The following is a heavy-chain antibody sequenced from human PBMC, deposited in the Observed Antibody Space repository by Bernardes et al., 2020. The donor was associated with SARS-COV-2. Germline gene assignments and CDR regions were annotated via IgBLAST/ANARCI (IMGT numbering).Heavy chain of an antibody. CDR2: IYYSGST. CDR3: ARLMDYYYYMDV. D-gene: IGHD2-2*03. CDR1: GGSISSYY. V-gene: IGHV4-59*08. J-gene: IGHJ6*03. Sequence: TLSLTCTVSGGSISSYYWSWIRQPPGKGLEWIGYIYYSGSTNYNPSLKSRVTISVDTSKNQFSLKLSSVTAADTAVYYCARLMDYYYYMDVWGKGTTVTVSS.